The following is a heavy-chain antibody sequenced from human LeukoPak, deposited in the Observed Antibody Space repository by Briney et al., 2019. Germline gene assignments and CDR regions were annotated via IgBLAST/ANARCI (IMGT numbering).Heavy chain of an antibody. J-gene: IGHJ4*02. CDR1: GFTFSSYA. CDR2: ISYDGSNK. Sequence: GRSLRLSCAASGFTFSSYAMHWVRQAPGKGLEWVAVISYDGSNKYYADSVKGRFTISRDNAKNSLYLQMNSLRAEDTAVYYCARGKYGGYFIDYWGQGTLVTVSS. V-gene: IGHV3-30-3*01. D-gene: IGHD5-12*01. CDR3: ARGKYGGYFIDY.